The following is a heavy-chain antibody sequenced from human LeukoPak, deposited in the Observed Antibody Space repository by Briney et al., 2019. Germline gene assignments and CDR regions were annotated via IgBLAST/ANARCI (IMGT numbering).Heavy chain of an antibody. D-gene: IGHD3-16*01. V-gene: IGHV3-21*04. CDR3: AKVGIGLWFGGHFDY. CDR1: RFTFSSYS. J-gene: IGHJ4*02. Sequence: GGSLRLSCAASRFTFSSYSMNSVRQAPGKELECVSPISSSSSYINYADSVKGRFTISRDNSKNTLYLRMNRLTAKDTAIYYCAKVGIGLWFGGHFDYWGQGTQVTVSS. CDR2: ISSSSSYI.